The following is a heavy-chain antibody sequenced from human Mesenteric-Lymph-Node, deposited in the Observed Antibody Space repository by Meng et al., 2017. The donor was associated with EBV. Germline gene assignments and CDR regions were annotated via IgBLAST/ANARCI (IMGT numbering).Heavy chain of an antibody. CDR2: IYYSGNT. J-gene: IGHJ4*02. D-gene: IGHD4-17*01. V-gene: IGHV4-59*01. CDR1: GGSITSNY. Sequence: QVHLQESGPGQVKPSETLSLTCTVSGGSITSNYWSWIRQPPGKGLESIGYIYYSGNTYYNPSLKSRVTISVDTSKNHFSLKLNSVTAADTAVYYCARGEGYGDSRFDCWGQGTLVTVSS. CDR3: ARGEGYGDSRFDC.